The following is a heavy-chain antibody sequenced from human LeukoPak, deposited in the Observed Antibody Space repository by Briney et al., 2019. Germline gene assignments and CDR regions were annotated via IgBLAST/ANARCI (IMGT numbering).Heavy chain of an antibody. V-gene: IGHV1-18*01. CDR1: GYSVNNYI. CDR3: ARAASILTAFDY. Sequence: GASVTLSCKASGYSVNNYIIMWVRQAPGQGLEWRGWISPYSSKTSDIQNPQGRVTMTTDTATSTAYMELRSLRSDDTAVYFCARAASILTAFDYWGQGTLVTVSS. CDR2: ISPYSSKT. J-gene: IGHJ4*02. D-gene: IGHD3-9*01.